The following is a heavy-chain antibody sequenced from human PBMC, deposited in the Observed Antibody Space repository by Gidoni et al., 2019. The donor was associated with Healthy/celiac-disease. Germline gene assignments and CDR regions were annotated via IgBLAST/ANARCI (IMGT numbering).Heavy chain of an antibody. CDR1: GFPFGDYA. CDR3: TRDAFDSWSYYYYMDV. Sequence: EVQLVESGGGLVKPGRSRRLACTASGFPFGDYAMSWFRPAPGKGLEWVGFIRSKAYGGTTEYAASVKGRFTISRDDSKSIAYLQINSLKTEDTAVYYCTRDAFDSWSYYYYMDVWGKGTTVTVSS. V-gene: IGHV3-49*05. J-gene: IGHJ6*03. D-gene: IGHD6-13*01. CDR2: IRSKAYGGTT.